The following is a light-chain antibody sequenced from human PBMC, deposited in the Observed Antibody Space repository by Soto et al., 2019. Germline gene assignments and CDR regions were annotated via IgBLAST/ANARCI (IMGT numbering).Light chain of an antibody. V-gene: IGKV3-20*01. CDR1: QSVTSSY. Sequence: EIVLTQSPGTLSLSPGERATLSCRASQSVTSSYLTWYQQKPGQAPRLLIYGASSRAAGIPDRFSGSGSGTDFTLTINRLEPEDVAVYYCQQYGTSLSWTFGQGTKVDIK. CDR3: QQYGTSLSWT. CDR2: GAS. J-gene: IGKJ1*01.